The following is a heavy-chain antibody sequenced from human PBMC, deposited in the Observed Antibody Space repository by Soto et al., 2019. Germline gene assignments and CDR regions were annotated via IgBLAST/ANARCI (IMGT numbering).Heavy chain of an antibody. V-gene: IGHV4-31*03. D-gene: IGHD6-19*01. CDR3: ARMYSSGSGWFHP. CDR1: GYFIGAGGYY. Sequence: QIELQESGPGLVKPSQTLSLTCFVSGYFIGAGGYYWSWIRHHLGKGLEWIGSFYSSGSIIYNPSLRSRVSITGDMSTNQFSMSLTSVTAADTARYYCARMYSSGSGWFHPWGQGTLVTVSS. J-gene: IGHJ5*02. CDR2: FYSSGSI.